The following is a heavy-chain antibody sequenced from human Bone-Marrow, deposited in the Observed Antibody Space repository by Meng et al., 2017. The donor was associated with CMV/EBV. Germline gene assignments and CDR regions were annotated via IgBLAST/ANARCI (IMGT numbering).Heavy chain of an antibody. CDR3: ARGRTAAGATTTTFDY. CDR1: GGSFSGYY. CDR2: INHSGST. D-gene: IGHD6-13*01. J-gene: IGHJ4*02. V-gene: IGHV4-34*01. Sequence: QVQLQQWGAGLLKPSETLSLTCAVDGGSFSGYYWSWIRQPPGKGLEWIGEINHSGSTNYNPSLKSRVTISVDTSKNQFSLKLSSVTAADTAVYYCARGRTAAGATTTTFDYWGQGTLVTVSS.